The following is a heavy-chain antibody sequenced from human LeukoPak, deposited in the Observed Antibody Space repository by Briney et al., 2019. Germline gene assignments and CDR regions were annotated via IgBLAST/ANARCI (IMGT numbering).Heavy chain of an antibody. D-gene: IGHD2-15*01. CDR3: AKGYGEFDY. J-gene: IGHJ4*02. CDR2: IYSGGST. V-gene: IGHV3-66*02. Sequence: GGSLRLSCAASGFTFSTYAMSWVRQAPGKGLEWVSVIYSGGSTYYADSVKGRFTISRDNSKNTLYLQMNSLRAEDTAVYYCAKGYGEFDYWGQGTLVTVSS. CDR1: GFTFSTYA.